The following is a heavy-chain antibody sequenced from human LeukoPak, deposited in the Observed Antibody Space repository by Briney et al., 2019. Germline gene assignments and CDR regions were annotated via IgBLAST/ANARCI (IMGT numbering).Heavy chain of an antibody. CDR2: INHSGST. V-gene: IGHV4-34*01. CDR1: GGSFSGYY. D-gene: IGHD6-13*01. Sequence: PSETLSLTCAVYGGSFSGYYWSWIRQPPGKGLEWIGEINHSGSTNYNSSLKSRVTISVDTSKNQFSLKLSSVTAADTAVYYCARGADIAAAGTPNYFDYWGQGTLVTVSS. CDR3: ARGADIAAAGTPNYFDY. J-gene: IGHJ4*02.